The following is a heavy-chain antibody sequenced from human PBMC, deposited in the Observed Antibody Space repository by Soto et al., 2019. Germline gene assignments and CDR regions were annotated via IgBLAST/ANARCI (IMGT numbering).Heavy chain of an antibody. Sequence: QLVESGGGLFQAGGSTRLSCLASGFTVSRYDMAWVRQAPGKGLEWASIIQTGGATYYTDSAQGRFTISRDNSRNTVYLQMSSLRFEDTGVYSCVRVLYDSGVVDFWGQGSPITVS. V-gene: IGHV3-53*01. D-gene: IGHD5-12*01. CDR2: IQTGGAT. J-gene: IGHJ4*02. CDR3: VRVLYDSGVVDF. CDR1: GFTVSRYD.